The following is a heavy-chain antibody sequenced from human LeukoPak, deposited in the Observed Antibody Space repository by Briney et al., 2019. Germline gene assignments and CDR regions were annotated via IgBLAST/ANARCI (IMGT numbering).Heavy chain of an antibody. Sequence: GGSLRLSCAASGFTFSSYWMSWVRQAPGEGLEWVANIKQDGSEKYYVDSVKGRFTISRDNAKNSLYLQMNSLRAEDTAVYYCARLWGVKQQLGRPIVFDYWGQGTLVTVSS. CDR3: ARLWGVKQQLGRPIVFDY. V-gene: IGHV3-7*01. D-gene: IGHD6-13*01. CDR2: IKQDGSEK. J-gene: IGHJ4*02. CDR1: GFTFSSYW.